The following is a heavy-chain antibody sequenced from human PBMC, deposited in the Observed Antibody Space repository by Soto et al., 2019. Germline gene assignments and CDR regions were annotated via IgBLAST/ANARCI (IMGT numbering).Heavy chain of an antibody. V-gene: IGHV1-8*01. D-gene: IGHD3-16*01. J-gene: IGHJ6*03. CDR2: MNPNSGNT. Sequence: ASEKVSCKASGYTFTSYDINWVRQATGQGLEWMGWMNPNSGNTGYAQKVQGRVTMTRNTSISTAYMELSSPRSEDTAEYHCRRCQRDAWGRGRRYYYYYIKVRRKGTTVSVS. CDR3: RRCQRDAWGRGRRYYYYYIKV. CDR1: GYTFTSYD.